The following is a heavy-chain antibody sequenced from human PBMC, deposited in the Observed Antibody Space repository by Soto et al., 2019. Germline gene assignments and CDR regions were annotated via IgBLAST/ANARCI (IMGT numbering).Heavy chain of an antibody. J-gene: IGHJ5*01. CDR1: GGSISSYY. Sequence: QVQLQESGPGLVKPSETLSLTCTVSGGSISSYYWSWIRQSPGKGLEWIGYIYYSGSTNYNPSLKSRVTISVDTSKNQFSLNLSSVTAADTAVYYCARHDHENIAVAGIYWVDSWGQGTLVTVSS. CDR3: ARHDHENIAVAGIYWVDS. CDR2: IYYSGST. V-gene: IGHV4-59*08. D-gene: IGHD6-19*01.